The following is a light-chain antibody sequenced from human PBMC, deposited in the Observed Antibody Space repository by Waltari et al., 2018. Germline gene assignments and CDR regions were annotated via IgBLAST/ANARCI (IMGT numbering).Light chain of an antibody. J-gene: IGKJ1*01. CDR1: QSISKY. V-gene: IGKV3-20*01. CDR2: HAS. CDR3: QHYVSLPVT. Sequence: EIVLTQSPGTLSLSSGERATLSCRTSQSISKYLAWYQQKPGQAPRLLSYHASSRATGIPDRFSGIGSGTDFSLTISRLEPEDFAVYYCQHYVSLPVTFGQGTKVEIK.